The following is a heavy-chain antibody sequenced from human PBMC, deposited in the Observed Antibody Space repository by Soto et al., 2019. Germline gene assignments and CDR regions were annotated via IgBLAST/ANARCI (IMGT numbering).Heavy chain of an antibody. Sequence: SETLSLTCAVHRGSFNSYSWTWIRQPPGKGLEWIGEIDHSGSTTYNPSLKSRIIMSVDTSKDQFSLNVSSMTAADTAVYYCARGLRYSGMDVWGRGTTVTVSS. CDR2: IDHSGST. V-gene: IGHV4-34*01. J-gene: IGHJ6*01. CDR3: ARGLRYSGMDV. CDR1: RGSFNSYS.